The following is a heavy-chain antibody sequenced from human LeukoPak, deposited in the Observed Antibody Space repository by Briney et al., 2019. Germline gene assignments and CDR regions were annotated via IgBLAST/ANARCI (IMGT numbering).Heavy chain of an antibody. J-gene: IGHJ3*02. CDR1: GGSISSGDYY. CDR3: ARDSRRHDAFDI. V-gene: IGHV4-30-4*08. CDR2: IYYSGST. Sequence: PSETLSLTCPVSGGSISSGDYYWSWIRQPPGKGLEWIGYIYYSGSTYYNPSLKSRVTISVDTSKNQFSLKLSSVTAADTAVYYCARDSRRHDAFDIWGQGTMVTVSS. D-gene: IGHD2/OR15-2a*01.